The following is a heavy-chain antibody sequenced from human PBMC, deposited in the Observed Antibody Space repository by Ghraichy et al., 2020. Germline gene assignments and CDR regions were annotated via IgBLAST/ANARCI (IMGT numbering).Heavy chain of an antibody. Sequence: SETLSLTCTVSGGSISSYYWSWIRQPPGKGLEWIGYIYYSGSTNYNPSLKSRVTISVDTSKNQFSLKLSSVTAADTAVYYCAGHVVDTAMVHFDYWGQGTLVTVSS. J-gene: IGHJ4*02. CDR1: GGSISSYY. V-gene: IGHV4-59*01. CDR2: IYYSGST. CDR3: AGHVVDTAMVHFDY. D-gene: IGHD5-18*01.